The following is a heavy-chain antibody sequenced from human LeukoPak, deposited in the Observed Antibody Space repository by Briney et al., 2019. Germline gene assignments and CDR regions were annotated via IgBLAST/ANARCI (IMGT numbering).Heavy chain of an antibody. J-gene: IGHJ4*02. V-gene: IGHV1-8*03. D-gene: IGHD6-6*01. Sequence: ASVKVSCKASGYTFTSYDINWVRQATGQGLEWMGWMNPNSGNTGYAQKFQGRVTITRNTSISTAYMELSSLRPEDTAVYYCARGEQLVHVDYWGQGTLVTVSS. CDR1: GYTFTSYD. CDR3: ARGEQLVHVDY. CDR2: MNPNSGNT.